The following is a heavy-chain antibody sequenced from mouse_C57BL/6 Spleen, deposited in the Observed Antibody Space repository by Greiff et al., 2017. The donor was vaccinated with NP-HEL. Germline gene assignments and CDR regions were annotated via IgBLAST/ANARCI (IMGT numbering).Heavy chain of an antibody. J-gene: IGHJ3*01. V-gene: IGHV1-52*01. Sequence: QVQLQQPGAELVRPGSSVKLSCKASGYTFTSYWMHWVKQRPIQGLEWIGNIDPSDSETHYNQQFKDKATLTVDKSSSTAYMQLSSLTSEDSAVYYCAREGTGTGEAWFAYWGQGTLVTVSA. CDR3: AREGTGTGEAWFAY. CDR2: IDPSDSET. D-gene: IGHD4-1*01. CDR1: GYTFTSYW.